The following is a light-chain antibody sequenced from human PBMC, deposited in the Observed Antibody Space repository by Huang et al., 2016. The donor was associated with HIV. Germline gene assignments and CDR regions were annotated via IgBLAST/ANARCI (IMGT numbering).Light chain of an antibody. CDR2: WAS. Sequence: DIVMNQSPDSLAVSLGERATVNCKSSQTILYSSKNKNYLAWYQQKPGQPPKLLIYWASTRESGVPDRFSGSGSGTDFTLTISSLQAEDVAVYYCQQYFETPLTFGGGTKVEIK. J-gene: IGKJ4*01. CDR3: QQYFETPLT. V-gene: IGKV4-1*01. CDR1: QTILYSSKNKNY.